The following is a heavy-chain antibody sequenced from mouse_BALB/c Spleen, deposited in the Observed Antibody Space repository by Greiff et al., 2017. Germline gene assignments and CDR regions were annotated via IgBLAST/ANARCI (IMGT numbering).Heavy chain of an antibody. V-gene: IGHV1-80*01. Sequence: VQLQQSGAELVRPGSSVKISCKASGYAFSSYWMNWVKQRPGQGLEWIGQIYPGGGYTNYNEKFKGKATLTADTSSSTAYMQLSSLTSEDSAIYYCARGRSSYAMDYWGQGTSVTVSS. J-gene: IGHJ4*01. CDR1: GYAFSSYW. CDR2: IYPGGGYT. D-gene: IGHD1-1*01. CDR3: ARGRSSYAMDY.